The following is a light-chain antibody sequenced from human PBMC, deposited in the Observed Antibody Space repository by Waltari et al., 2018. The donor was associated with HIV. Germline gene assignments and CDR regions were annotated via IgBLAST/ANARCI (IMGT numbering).Light chain of an antibody. V-gene: IGKV1-5*03. CDR1: QSISTW. CDR2: EAS. Sequence: IQMTQSPSTLSASVGDRVTITCRASQSISTWLAWYQQKPGKGPNLLLCEASTLESGVPSRFGGSGSGTEFTLTISSLQPDDFATYYCQQYHDYWKFGQGTKVEIK. CDR3: QQYHDYWK. J-gene: IGKJ1*01.